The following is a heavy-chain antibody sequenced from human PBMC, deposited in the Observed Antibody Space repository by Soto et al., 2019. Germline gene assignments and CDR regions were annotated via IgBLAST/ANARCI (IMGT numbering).Heavy chain of an antibody. V-gene: IGHV4-30-4*01. J-gene: IGHJ5*02. CDR1: GGSISSGDYY. D-gene: IGHD6-13*01. CDR3: ARDQGLAAAGYSNWFDP. Sequence: QVQLQESGPGLVKPSQTLSLTCTVSGGSISSGDYYWSWIRQPPGKGLEWIGYIYYSGSTYYNPSLKSRVTISVDTSKNQSSLKLSSVTAADTAVYYCARDQGLAAAGYSNWFDPWGQGTLVTVSS. CDR2: IYYSGST.